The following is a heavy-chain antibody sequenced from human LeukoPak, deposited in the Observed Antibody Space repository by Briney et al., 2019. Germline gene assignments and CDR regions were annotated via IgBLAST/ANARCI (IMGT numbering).Heavy chain of an antibody. D-gene: IGHD2-15*01. J-gene: IGHJ3*02. CDR1: GFTFDDYA. CDR2: ISGDGRST. CDR3: ARDTLFCSGGYCYHDI. V-gene: IGHV3-74*01. Sequence: HPGGSLRLSCAASGFTFDDYAMHWVRQAPGKGLVWVSRISGDGRSTSYADSVKGRFTISRDNAKNTMYLQMNSLRAEDTAVYYCARDTLFCSGGYCYHDIWGQGTMVTVSS.